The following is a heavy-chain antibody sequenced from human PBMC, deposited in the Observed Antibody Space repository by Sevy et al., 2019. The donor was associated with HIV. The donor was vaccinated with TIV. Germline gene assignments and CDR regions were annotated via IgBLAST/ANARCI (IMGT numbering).Heavy chain of an antibody. D-gene: IGHD3-22*01. CDR2: IHHSGST. CDR1: GASISSTIYY. J-gene: IGHJ3*02. CDR3: AKHCSHYFDNSGYGEAFDI. V-gene: IGHV4-39*01. Sequence: SETLSLTCSVSGASISSTIYYWAWIRQSRGKGLEWFGSIHHSGSTYYNLSLKSRVTISVDTSKNQFSLKMNSVTAADTAVYYCAKHCSHYFDNSGYGEAFDIWGQRTKVTVSS.